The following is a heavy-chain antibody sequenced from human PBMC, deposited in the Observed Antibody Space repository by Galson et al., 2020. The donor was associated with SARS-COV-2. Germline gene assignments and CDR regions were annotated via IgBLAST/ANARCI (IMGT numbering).Heavy chain of an antibody. CDR1: GFTLSRYG. D-gene: IGHD3-10*02. CDR3: AKDFVRGIGYMDV. CDR2: TSATT. V-gene: IGHV3-23*01. Sequence: GGSLRPSCPASGFTLSRYGISWVRKAPGQGLKWVATTSATTYYATSVRRRFTISRDDSKSTLYLQMNGLRADDTAVYYCAKDFVRGIGYMDVWGPGTTVTISS. J-gene: IGHJ6*03.